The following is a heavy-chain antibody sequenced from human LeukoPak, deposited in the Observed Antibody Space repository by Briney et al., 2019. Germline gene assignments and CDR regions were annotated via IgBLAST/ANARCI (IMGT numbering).Heavy chain of an antibody. V-gene: IGHV4-39*01. CDR1: GGSISSSSYY. J-gene: IGHJ4*02. CDR2: IYYSGST. D-gene: IGHD2-21*02. CDR3: ARHGHHGDHDY. Sequence: SETLSLTCTVSGGSISSSSYYWGWIRQPPGKGLEWIGCIYYSGSTYYNPSLKSRVTISVDTSKNQFSLKLTSVTAADTAVYYCARHGHHGDHDYWGQGTLVTVSS.